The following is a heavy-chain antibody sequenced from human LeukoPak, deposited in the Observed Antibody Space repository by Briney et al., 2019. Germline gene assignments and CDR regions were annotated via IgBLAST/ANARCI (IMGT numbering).Heavy chain of an antibody. CDR3: ARDGVEMATITPWFDP. Sequence: SETLSLTCTVSGGSISSSSYYWGWIRQPPGKGLEWIGGIYYSGSTYYNPSLKSRVTMSVDTSKNQFSLKLSSVTAADTAVYYCARDGVEMATITPWFDPWGQGTLVTVSS. CDR1: GGSISSSSYY. CDR2: IYYSGST. V-gene: IGHV4-39*07. D-gene: IGHD5-24*01. J-gene: IGHJ5*02.